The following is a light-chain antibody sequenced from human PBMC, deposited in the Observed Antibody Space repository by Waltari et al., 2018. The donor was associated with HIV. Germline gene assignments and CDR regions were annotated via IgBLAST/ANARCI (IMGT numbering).Light chain of an antibody. J-gene: IGKJ4*01. CDR2: HSS. V-gene: IGKV3D-15*01. Sequence: TQSPATISVSPGGRVTVSCSASQNVDDKLAWYQQKPGQSPRLLIYHSSVRAAGVPTRFGGAGSATNFTLTITSLQSEDFALYFCQQYHHWPPLTFGGGSRVELK. CDR3: QQYHHWPPLT. CDR1: QNVDDK.